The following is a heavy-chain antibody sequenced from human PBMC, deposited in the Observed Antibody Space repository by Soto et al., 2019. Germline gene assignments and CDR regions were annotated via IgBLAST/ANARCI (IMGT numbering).Heavy chain of an antibody. D-gene: IGHD3-10*01. V-gene: IGHV4-34*02. Sequence: QVQLQQWGAGLLKPSETLSLTCAVYGGSFSDYYWSWVRQPPGEGLEWIGEINHRGNTHYNPSLKSRVPLSVDTPKNQFSLKLSSVTAADTAVYFCASAKAWRSEFWGQGTLVTVSS. CDR1: GGSFSDYY. CDR3: ASAKAWRSEF. J-gene: IGHJ4*02. CDR2: INHRGNT.